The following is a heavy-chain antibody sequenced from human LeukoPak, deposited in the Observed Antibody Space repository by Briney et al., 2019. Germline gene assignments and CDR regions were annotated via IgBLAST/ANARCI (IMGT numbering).Heavy chain of an antibody. CDR3: ARRTVVAATRVIDY. Sequence: GGSLRLSCAASGFTFSSYSMNWVRQAPGKGLEWVSSISSSSYIYYADSVKGRFTISRDNAKNSLYLQMNSLRAEDTAVYYCARRTVVAATRVIDYWGQGTLVTVSS. CDR2: ISSSSYI. J-gene: IGHJ4*02. CDR1: GFTFSSYS. V-gene: IGHV3-21*01. D-gene: IGHD2-15*01.